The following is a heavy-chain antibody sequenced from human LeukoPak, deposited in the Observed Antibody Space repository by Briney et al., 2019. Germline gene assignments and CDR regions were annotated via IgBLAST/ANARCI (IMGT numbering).Heavy chain of an antibody. V-gene: IGHV3-21*01. CDR1: GFTFSSYS. J-gene: IGHJ4*02. Sequence: GGSLRLSCAASGFTFSSYSMNWVRQAPGKGLEWVSSISSSSSYIYYADSVKGRFTISRDNAKNSLYLQMNSLRAEDAAVYYCARGYELGYCSGGSCFDFDYWGQGTLVTVSS. CDR2: ISSSSSYI. CDR3: ARGYELGYCSGGSCFDFDY. D-gene: IGHD2-15*01.